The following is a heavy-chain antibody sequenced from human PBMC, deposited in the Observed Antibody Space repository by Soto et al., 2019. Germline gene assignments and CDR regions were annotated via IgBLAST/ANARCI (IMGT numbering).Heavy chain of an antibody. CDR1: SGFISGSSCN. V-gene: IGHV4-39*01. CDR2: IYYSGST. CDR3: ATSYSSSWYGDFDY. Sequence: SGSLSLTCAVSSGFISGSSCNCGWIRQPPGKRMEWIGSIYYSGSTYYNPSLKSRVTISVDTSKNQFSLKLSSVTAADTAVYFCATSYSSSWYGDFDYWGQGTLVTVSS. D-gene: IGHD6-13*01. J-gene: IGHJ4*02.